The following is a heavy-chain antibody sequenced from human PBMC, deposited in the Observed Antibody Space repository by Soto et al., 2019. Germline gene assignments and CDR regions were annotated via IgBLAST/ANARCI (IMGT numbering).Heavy chain of an antibody. V-gene: IGHV4-30-2*02. Sequence: SETLSLTCAVSGGSISSGGYSWSWIRQPPGKGLEWIGYIYHSGSTYYNPSLKSRVTISVDTSKNQFSLNLSSVTAADTAVYYCARSGIGIIGTFDYWGQGTPVTVSS. CDR2: IYHSGST. CDR1: GGSISSGGYS. J-gene: IGHJ4*02. CDR3: ARSGIGIIGTFDY. D-gene: IGHD6-13*01.